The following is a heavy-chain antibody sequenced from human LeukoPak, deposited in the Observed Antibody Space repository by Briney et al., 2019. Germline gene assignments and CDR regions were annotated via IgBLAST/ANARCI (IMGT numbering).Heavy chain of an antibody. V-gene: IGHV4-4*02. CDR1: GGSISSSNW. Sequence: PSGTLSLTCAVSGGSISSSNWWSWVRQPPGKGLEWIGEIYHSGSTNYNPSLKSRVTISVDTSKNQFSLKLSSVTAADTAVYYCARSSYGDYIDYWGQGTLVTVSS. CDR2: IYHSGST. J-gene: IGHJ4*02. CDR3: ARSSYGDYIDY. D-gene: IGHD4-17*01.